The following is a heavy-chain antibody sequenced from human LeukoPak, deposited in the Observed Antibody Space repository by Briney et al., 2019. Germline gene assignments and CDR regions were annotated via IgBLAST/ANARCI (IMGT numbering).Heavy chain of an antibody. CDR1: GFSFSSKA. CDR2: IISSGGST. J-gene: IGHJ4*02. Sequence: GGSLTLSCAASGFSFSSKAMSWVRQAPGKGLEWVSAIISSGGSTYYADSVKGRFTISRDNSKNTLYLQMNNRRAEDTALDYCAKDSYGDYGGLDYWGQGTLVTVSS. V-gene: IGHV3-23*01. CDR3: AKDSYGDYGGLDY. D-gene: IGHD4-17*01.